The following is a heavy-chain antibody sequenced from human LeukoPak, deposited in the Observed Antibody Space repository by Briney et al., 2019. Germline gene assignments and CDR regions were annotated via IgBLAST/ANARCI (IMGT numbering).Heavy chain of an antibody. D-gene: IGHD3-22*01. CDR3: ARTYYYDSSGYGI. J-gene: IGHJ3*02. V-gene: IGHV4-31*03. Sequence: TLSLTCPVSGGSISSGGYYWSWIRQHPGKGLEWIGYTYYSGSTYYNPSLKSRVTISVDTSKNQFSLKLSSVTAADTAVYYCARTYYYDSSGYGIWGQGTMVTVSS. CDR2: TYYSGST. CDR1: GGSISSGGYY.